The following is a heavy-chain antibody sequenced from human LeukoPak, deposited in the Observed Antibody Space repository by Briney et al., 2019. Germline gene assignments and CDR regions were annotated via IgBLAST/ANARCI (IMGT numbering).Heavy chain of an antibody. CDR3: ARHTSGYYSSFDY. J-gene: IGHJ4*02. Sequence: SETLSLTCSVSGGSIRSYYWSWIRQPPGKGLEWIGYIYNTGSTNYNPSLKSRVTISVGPSKNQSSLKLSSVTAADTAVYYCARHTSGYYSSFDYWGQGTLVTVSS. D-gene: IGHD3-22*01. V-gene: IGHV4-59*01. CDR1: GGSIRSYY. CDR2: IYNTGST.